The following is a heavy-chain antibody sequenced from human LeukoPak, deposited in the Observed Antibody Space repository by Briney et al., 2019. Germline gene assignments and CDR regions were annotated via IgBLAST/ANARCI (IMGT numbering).Heavy chain of an antibody. V-gene: IGHV4-34*10. D-gene: IGHD2-15*01. CDR1: GGSFSGYY. Sequence: PSETLSLTCAVYGGSFSGYYWSWIRQPPGKGLEWIGYIYYSGTTYYNPSLESRVTMSVDTSKNQFSLKLSSVTAADTAVYYCARYRDSGGRLAFDIWGQGTVVTVSS. CDR2: IYYSGTT. J-gene: IGHJ3*02. CDR3: ARYRDSGGRLAFDI.